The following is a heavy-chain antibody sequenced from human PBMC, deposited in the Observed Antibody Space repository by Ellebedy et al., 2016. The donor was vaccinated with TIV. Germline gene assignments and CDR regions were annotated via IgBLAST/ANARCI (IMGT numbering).Heavy chain of an antibody. Sequence: AASVKVSCKVSGYTLTELSMHWVRQAPGKGLEWMGGFDPEDGETIYAQKFQGRVTMTEDTSTDTAYMELSSLRSEDTAVYYCATSEIYFDSPSGLLYYGMDVWGQGTTVTVSS. CDR3: ATSEIYFDSPSGLLYYGMDV. CDR1: GYTLTELS. CDR2: FDPEDGET. D-gene: IGHD3-9*01. V-gene: IGHV1-24*01. J-gene: IGHJ6*02.